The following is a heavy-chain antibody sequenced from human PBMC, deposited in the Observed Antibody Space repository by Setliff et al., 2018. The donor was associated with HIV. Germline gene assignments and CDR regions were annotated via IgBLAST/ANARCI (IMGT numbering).Heavy chain of an antibody. V-gene: IGHV3-48*03. CDR1: GFMFNIYE. Sequence: PGGSLRLSCAAFGFMFNIYEMNWVRQAPGKGLECVSYISSGSVNIFYADSVKGRFTLSRDNAKNSLYLQMNSLRDADTAIYYCAGGSLRGVLALGMDVWGQGTTVTVSS. D-gene: IGHD3-10*01. CDR3: AGGSLRGVLALGMDV. J-gene: IGHJ6*02. CDR2: ISSGSVNI.